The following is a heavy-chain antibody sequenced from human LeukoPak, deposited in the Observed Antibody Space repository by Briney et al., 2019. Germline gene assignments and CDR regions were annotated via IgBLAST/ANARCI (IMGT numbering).Heavy chain of an antibody. CDR1: GFTFSSYG. D-gene: IGHD6-19*01. J-gene: IGHJ4*02. Sequence: GGSLRLSCVASGFTFSSYGMHWVRQAPGKGLEWVAVISNDGSNKYYADSVKGRFTISRDNSKNTLYLQMNSLRAEDTAVYYCAKDSVQWLIRGYFDYWGQGTLVTVSS. CDR2: ISNDGSNK. V-gene: IGHV3-30*18. CDR3: AKDSVQWLIRGYFDY.